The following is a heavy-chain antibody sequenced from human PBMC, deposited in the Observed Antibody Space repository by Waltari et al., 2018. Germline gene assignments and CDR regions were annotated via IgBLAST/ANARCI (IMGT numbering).Heavy chain of an antibody. V-gene: IGHV4-59*01. Sequence: QVQLQESGPGLVKPSETLSLTCTVSGGSISSYYWSWIRQPPGQGLEWIGYIYYSGSTNYNPSLKSRVTISVDTSKNQFSLKLSSVTAADTAVYYCARAGGYYDSSGYYHLYYMDVWGKGTTVTVSS. D-gene: IGHD3-22*01. CDR2: IYYSGST. J-gene: IGHJ6*03. CDR1: GGSISSYY. CDR3: ARAGGYYDSSGYYHLYYMDV.